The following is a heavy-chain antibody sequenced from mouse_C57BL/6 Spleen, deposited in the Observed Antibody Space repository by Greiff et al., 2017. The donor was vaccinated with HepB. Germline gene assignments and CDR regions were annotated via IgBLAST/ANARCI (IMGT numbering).Heavy chain of an antibody. CDR1: GYTFTSYW. V-gene: IGHV1-59*01. Sequence: VKLQQPGAELVRPGTSVKLSCKASGYTFTSYWMHWVKQRPGQGLEWIGVIDPSDSYTNYNQKFKGKATLTVDTSSSTAYMQLSSLTSEDSAVYYCARRIYYGSIDYWGQGTTLTVSS. CDR3: ARRIYYGSIDY. CDR2: IDPSDSYT. D-gene: IGHD1-1*01. J-gene: IGHJ2*01.